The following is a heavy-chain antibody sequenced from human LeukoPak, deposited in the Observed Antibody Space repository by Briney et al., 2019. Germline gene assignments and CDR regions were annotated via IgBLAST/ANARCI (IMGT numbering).Heavy chain of an antibody. Sequence: SGPALVNPTQTLRLTCTFSGFSLSAPSMGVTWIRQPPGKALEWLARIDWDDDKYYSPSLKTRLPISKDTSRNQVVLTMTNMDPVDTAMYYCARYRSGSSEYGVDVWGPGTTITVSS. CDR1: GFSLSAPSMG. CDR2: IDWDDDK. V-gene: IGHV2-70*11. CDR3: ARYRSGSSEYGVDV. J-gene: IGHJ6*02. D-gene: IGHD3-10*01.